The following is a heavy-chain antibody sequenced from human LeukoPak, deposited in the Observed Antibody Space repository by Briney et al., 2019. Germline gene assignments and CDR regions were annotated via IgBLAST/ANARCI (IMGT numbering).Heavy chain of an antibody. CDR1: GYTFTGYY. CDR3: AGLSRDGYTLYYFDY. J-gene: IGHJ4*02. V-gene: IGHV1-2*04. CDR2: INPNSGGT. D-gene: IGHD5-24*01. Sequence: ASVKVSCKASGYTFTGYYMHWVRQAPGQGLEWMGWINPNSGGTNYAQKFQGWVTMTRDTSISTAYMELSRLRSDDTAVYYCAGLSRDGYTLYYFDYWGQGTLVTVSS.